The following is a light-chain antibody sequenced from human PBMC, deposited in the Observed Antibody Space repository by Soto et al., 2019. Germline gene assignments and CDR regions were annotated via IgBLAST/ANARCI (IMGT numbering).Light chain of an antibody. CDR3: AAWIDSQNGVV. J-gene: IGLJ2*01. CDR2: SNN. V-gene: IGLV1-44*01. CDR1: SSNIGSIP. Sequence: QSLLNQPPSASGTPGQRVTISCSGSSSNIGSIPVDWYQQLPGTAPKLLIYSNNQRPSGVPDRFSGSKSGTSASLAISGLQSDDEASYYCAAWIDSQNGVVFGGGTKLTVL.